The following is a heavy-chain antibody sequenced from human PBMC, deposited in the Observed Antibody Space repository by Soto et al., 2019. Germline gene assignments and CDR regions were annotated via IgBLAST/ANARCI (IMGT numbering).Heavy chain of an antibody. CDR2: MNPNRGNT. V-gene: IGHV1-8*01. CDR3: ARDNRYNWNDEGWFDP. Sequence: QVQLVQSGAEVKKPGASVKVSCKASGYSFSDYDINWVRQATGQGPEWMGWMNPNRGNTGYAQKFQGRVTMTRNTSINPAYMELSSLGSEDTAVYYCARDNRYNWNDEGWFDPWGQGTLVTVSS. J-gene: IGHJ5*02. CDR1: GYSFSDYD. D-gene: IGHD1-20*01.